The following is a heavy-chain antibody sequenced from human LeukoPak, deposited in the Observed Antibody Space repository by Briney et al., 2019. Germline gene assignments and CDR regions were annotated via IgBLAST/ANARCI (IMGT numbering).Heavy chain of an antibody. J-gene: IGHJ5*02. V-gene: IGHV4-39*01. CDR2: IYYSGST. D-gene: IGHD6-13*01. CDR3: ARHQRDSSSWSGRGQDWFDP. Sequence: SETLSLTCTVSGGSISSSSYYWGWIRQPPGKGLEWIGSIYYSGSTYYNPSLKSRVTISVDTSKNQFSLKLSSVTAADTAVYYCARHQRDSSSWSGRGQDWFDPWGQGTLVTVSS. CDR1: GGSISSSSYY.